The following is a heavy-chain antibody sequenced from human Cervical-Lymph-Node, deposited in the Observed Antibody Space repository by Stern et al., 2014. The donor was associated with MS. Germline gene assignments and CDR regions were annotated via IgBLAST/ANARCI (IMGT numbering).Heavy chain of an antibody. CDR2: IYYSGST. J-gene: IGHJ6*02. Sequence: LQLQESGPGLVKPSETLSLTCTVSGGSISSYYWSWIRQPPGKGLEWIGYIYYSGSTNSNPSLKSRVTISVDTSKNQFSLKLSSVTAADTAVYYCARSPYYYGSGSYSPRYYYYGMDVWGQGTTVTVSS. V-gene: IGHV4-59*01. D-gene: IGHD3-10*01. CDR1: GGSISSYY. CDR3: ARSPYYYGSGSYSPRYYYYGMDV.